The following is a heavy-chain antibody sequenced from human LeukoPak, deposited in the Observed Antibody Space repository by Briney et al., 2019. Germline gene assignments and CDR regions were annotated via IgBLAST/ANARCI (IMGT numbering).Heavy chain of an antibody. Sequence: PSETLSLTCAVYGGSFSGYYWSWIRQPPGKGLEWIGEINHSGSTNYNPSLKSRVTISVDTSKNQLSLKLSSVTAADTAVYYCARSPNLLFGYWGQGTLVTVSS. CDR3: ARSPNLLFGY. V-gene: IGHV4-34*01. CDR2: INHSGST. CDR1: GGSFSGYY. J-gene: IGHJ4*02.